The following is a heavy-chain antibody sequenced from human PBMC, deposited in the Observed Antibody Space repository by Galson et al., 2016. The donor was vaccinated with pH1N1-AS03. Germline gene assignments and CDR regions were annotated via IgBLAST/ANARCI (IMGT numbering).Heavy chain of an antibody. D-gene: IGHD6-13*01. CDR1: GFNFSASA. J-gene: IGHJ5*02. Sequence: SLRLSCAASGFNFSASAMHWVRQTSGKGLEWICRIRAKAYNYATEYAAPVRGRFTISKDDSKNTAFLQMNSLKIEDTAVYYCTRHPRRAAGGLGGFDPWGQGTLVTVPS. CDR3: TRHPRRAAGGLGGFDP. V-gene: IGHV3-73*01. CDR2: IRAKAYNYAT.